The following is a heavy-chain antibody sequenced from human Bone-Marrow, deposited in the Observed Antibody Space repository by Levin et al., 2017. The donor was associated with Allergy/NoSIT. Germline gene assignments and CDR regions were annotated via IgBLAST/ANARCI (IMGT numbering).Heavy chain of an antibody. V-gene: IGHV2-70*11. CDR3: ARILGLAPRCYYNGLDV. J-gene: IGHJ6*02. Sequence: SGPTLVKPTQTLTLTCTFSGFSLTTAGMCVFWIRQPPGKALEWLARIDWDDDEYYSTSLRTRLSISKDTSKNQLVLTMTNMDPEDTATYYCARILGLAPRCYYNGLDVWGQGTTVTVSS. CDR1: GFSLTTAGMC. CDR2: IDWDDDE. D-gene: IGHD6-19*01.